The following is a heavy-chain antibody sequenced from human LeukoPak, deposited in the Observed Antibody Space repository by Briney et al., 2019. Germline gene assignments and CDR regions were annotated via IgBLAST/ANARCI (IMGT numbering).Heavy chain of an antibody. J-gene: IGHJ4*02. CDR2: ISGSGGST. D-gene: IGHD6-19*01. CDR3: ANGQWLADYYFDY. V-gene: IGHV3-23*01. Sequence: GGSLRLSCAASGFTFSSYAMSWVCQAPGKGLEWVSAISGSGGSTYYADSVKGRFTISRDNSKNTLYLQMNGLRAEDTAVYYCANGQWLADYYFDYWGQGTLVTVSS. CDR1: GFTFSSYA.